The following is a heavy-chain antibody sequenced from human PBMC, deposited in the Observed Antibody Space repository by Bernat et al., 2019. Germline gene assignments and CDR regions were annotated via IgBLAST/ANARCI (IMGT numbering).Heavy chain of an antibody. D-gene: IGHD3-10*01. CDR2: ISYDGSNK. V-gene: IGHV3-30*03. CDR3: ARDRRLLWCGELCCLL. J-gene: IGHJ4*02. Sequence: QVQLVESGGGVVQPGRSLRLSCAASGFTFSSYGMHWVRQAPGKGLEWVAVISYDGSNKYYADSVKGLFTISRDNYKNTLYLQMNSLRAEDTSVYYCARDRRLLWCGELCCLLWGQGTLVTVSS. CDR1: GFTFSSYG.